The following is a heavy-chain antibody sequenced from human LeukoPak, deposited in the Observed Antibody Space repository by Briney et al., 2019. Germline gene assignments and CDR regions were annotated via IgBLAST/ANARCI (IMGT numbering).Heavy chain of an antibody. Sequence: SETLSLTCTVSGYSISSGYYWGWIRQPPGKGLEWIGSSYHSGSTYYNPSLKSRVTISVDTSKNQFSLKLRSVTAADTAVYYCARTGSYYPVDYWGQGTLVTVSS. D-gene: IGHD1-26*01. CDR1: GYSISSGYY. CDR2: SYHSGST. CDR3: ARTGSYYPVDY. J-gene: IGHJ4*02. V-gene: IGHV4-38-2*02.